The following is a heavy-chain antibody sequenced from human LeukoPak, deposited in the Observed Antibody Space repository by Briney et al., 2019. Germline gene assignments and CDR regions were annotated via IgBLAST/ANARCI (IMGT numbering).Heavy chain of an antibody. CDR2: IYYSGST. D-gene: IGHD1-1*01. V-gene: IGHV4-59*01. Sequence: SETLSLTCSVSDGSINSYYWNWIRQPPGKGLEWIGYIYYSGSTSYNPPPKSRVTISVDTSKNQFSLKLSSVTAADTAVYYCARGGGGWNAWFDPWGQGTLVTVSS. CDR3: ARGGGGWNAWFDP. J-gene: IGHJ5*02. CDR1: DGSINSYY.